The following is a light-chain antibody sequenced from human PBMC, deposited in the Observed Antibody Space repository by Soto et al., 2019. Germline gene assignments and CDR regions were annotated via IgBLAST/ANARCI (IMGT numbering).Light chain of an antibody. CDR1: QSISSY. CDR2: AAS. V-gene: IGKV1-39*01. CDR3: QQSYSTLIP. J-gene: IGKJ5*01. Sequence: DIQMTQSPSSLSASVGDRVTITCRASQSISSYLNWYQQKPGKAPKLLIYAASSLQSGDPSRFSGSGSETDFTLTISSLQPADFATYYCQQSYSTLIPFGQGTRLEIK.